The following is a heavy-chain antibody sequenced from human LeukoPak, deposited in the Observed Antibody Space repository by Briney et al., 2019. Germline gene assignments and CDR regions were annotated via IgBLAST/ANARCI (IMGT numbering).Heavy chain of an antibody. CDR1: GFTFSSYG. D-gene: IGHD2/OR15-2a*01. V-gene: IGHV3-30*18. CDR3: AKGYYATYGDH. CDR2: ISYDGSNK. Sequence: GRSLRLSCAASGFTFSSYGMYWVRQAPGKGLEWVAVISYDGSNKYYADSVKGRFTISRDNSNNTLYLQMNSLRVEDTAVYYCAKGYYATYGDHWGQGTLVTASS. J-gene: IGHJ4*02.